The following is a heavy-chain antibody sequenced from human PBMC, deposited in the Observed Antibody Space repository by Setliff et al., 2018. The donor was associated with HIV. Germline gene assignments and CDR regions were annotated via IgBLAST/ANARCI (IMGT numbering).Heavy chain of an antibody. CDR1: GFTFSSYA. Sequence: PGGSLRLSCAASGFTFSSYAMSWVRQAPGKGLEWVSAISGSGGSTYYADSVKGRFTISRDNSKNTLYLQMNSLRAEDTAVYYCARDLTMTYYYDSSGPEEFDYWGQGTLVTVSS. J-gene: IGHJ4*02. CDR3: ARDLTMTYYYDSSGPEEFDY. CDR2: ISGSGGST. D-gene: IGHD3-22*01. V-gene: IGHV3-23*01.